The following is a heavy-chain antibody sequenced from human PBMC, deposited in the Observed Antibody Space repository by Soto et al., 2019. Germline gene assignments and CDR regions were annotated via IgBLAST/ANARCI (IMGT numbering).Heavy chain of an antibody. CDR2: IYYSGST. V-gene: IGHV4-30-4*01. CDR1: GGSISSGDYY. CDR3: AGIQSKRLSGLDP. Sequence: SETLSLTCTVSGGSISSGDYYWSWIRQSPGKGLEWIGYIYYSGSTYYNPSLKSRVTISVDTSKNQFSLKLSSVTAADTAVYFCAGIQSKRLSGLDPWGQGTLVTVSS. J-gene: IGHJ5*02. D-gene: IGHD5-18*01.